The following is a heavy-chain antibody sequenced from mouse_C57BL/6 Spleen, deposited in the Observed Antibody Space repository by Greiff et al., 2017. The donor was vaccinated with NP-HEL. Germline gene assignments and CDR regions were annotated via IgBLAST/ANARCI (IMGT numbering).Heavy chain of an antibody. CDR2: ILPGSGST. Sequence: VQLQQSGAELMKPGASVKLSCKATGYTFTGYWIEWVKQRPGHGLEWIGEILPGSGSTNYNEKFKGKATFTAATSSNTAYMQLISLTTEDSAIYYCASYYGSSFDYWGQGTTLTVSS. D-gene: IGHD1-1*01. J-gene: IGHJ2*01. V-gene: IGHV1-9*01. CDR3: ASYYGSSFDY. CDR1: GYTFTGYW.